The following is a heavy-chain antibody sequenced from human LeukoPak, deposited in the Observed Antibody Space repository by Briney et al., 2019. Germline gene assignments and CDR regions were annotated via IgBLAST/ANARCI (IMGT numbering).Heavy chain of an antibody. J-gene: IGHJ4*02. CDR3: AKDTVASSFDH. CDR2: ISRESDGSGT. D-gene: IGHD5-12*01. V-gene: IGHV3-74*01. CDR1: GFTLSSDW. Sequence: PGGPLRLSCAGSGFTLSSDWVHWVRQVPGRGLVWVARISRESDGSGTNYADSVKGRFSISRDRATNTVHLQMNSLRAEDTAVYYCAKDTVASSFDHWGQGTLVTVSS.